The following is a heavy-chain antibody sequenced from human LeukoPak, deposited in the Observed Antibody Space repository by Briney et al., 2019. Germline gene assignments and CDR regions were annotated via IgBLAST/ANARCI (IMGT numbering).Heavy chain of an antibody. CDR3: ARNVQYYDILTGYSLYYFDY. D-gene: IGHD3-9*01. CDR2: ITHSGST. Sequence: SETLSLTCAVYGGSFSGYYLSWIRQPPGKGLEWIWEITHSGSTNYNPSLKSRGTISVDTSNNQFSLQLISVPAADATVYYCARNVQYYDILTGYSLYYFDYWGQGILVTASS. J-gene: IGHJ4*02. V-gene: IGHV4-34*01. CDR1: GGSFSGYY.